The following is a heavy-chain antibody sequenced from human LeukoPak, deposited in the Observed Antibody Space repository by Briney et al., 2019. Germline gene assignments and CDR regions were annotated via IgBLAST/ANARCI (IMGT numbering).Heavy chain of an antibody. CDR3: ARELITIFGVVINYFDY. D-gene: IGHD3-3*01. CDR1: GFTFSSYS. CDR2: ISSSSSYI. Sequence: GGSLRLSCAASGFTFSSYSMNWVRQAPGKGLEWVSSISSSSSYIYYADSVKGRFTISRDNAKNTLYLQMNSLRAEDTAVYYCARELITIFGVVINYFDYWGQGTLVTVSS. J-gene: IGHJ4*02. V-gene: IGHV3-21*01.